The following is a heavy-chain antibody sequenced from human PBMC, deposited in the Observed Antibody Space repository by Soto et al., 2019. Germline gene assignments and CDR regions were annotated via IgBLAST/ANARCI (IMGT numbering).Heavy chain of an antibody. CDR3: ARLKGLTVSYYYYYGMDV. D-gene: IGHD1-20*01. CDR1: GGSISSGGYS. Sequence: SETLSLTCAVSGGSISSGGYSWSWIRQPPGKGLEWIGYIYHSGSTYYNPSLKSRVTISVDRSKNQFSLKLSSVTAADTAVYYCARLKGLTVSYYYYYGMDVRGQGTTVTVS. V-gene: IGHV4-30-2*02. J-gene: IGHJ6*02. CDR2: IYHSGST.